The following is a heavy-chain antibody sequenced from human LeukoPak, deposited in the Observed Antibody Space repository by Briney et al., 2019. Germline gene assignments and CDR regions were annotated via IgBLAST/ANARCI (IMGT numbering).Heavy chain of an antibody. CDR1: GFTFRSYV. Sequence: GGSLRLSCAASGFTFRSYVMNWVRQTPGKGLEWVSSISGSGDSTFYADSVKGRFSISRDNSKNTLYLQVNGLRTEDTAVYYCAKDRLLNCRGDCYIFDYWGQGTVVTVSS. CDR3: AKDRLLNCRGDCYIFDY. D-gene: IGHD2-21*02. V-gene: IGHV3-23*01. J-gene: IGHJ4*02. CDR2: ISGSGDST.